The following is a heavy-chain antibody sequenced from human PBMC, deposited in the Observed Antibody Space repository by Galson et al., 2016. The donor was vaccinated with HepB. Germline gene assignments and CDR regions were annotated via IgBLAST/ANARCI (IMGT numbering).Heavy chain of an antibody. Sequence: SLRLSCAASGFIFSDYTMNWVRQAPGKGLEWVSSISSSNTYIYYADSVKGRFTISRDNAKNSLYLQMNSLRAEDTAVYYCARDGARYCLRPSCPDYGMDVWGQGTTVTVSS. D-gene: IGHD2-2*01. CDR2: ISSSNTYI. CDR3: ARDGARYCLRPSCPDYGMDV. V-gene: IGHV3-21*01. CDR1: GFIFSDYT. J-gene: IGHJ6*02.